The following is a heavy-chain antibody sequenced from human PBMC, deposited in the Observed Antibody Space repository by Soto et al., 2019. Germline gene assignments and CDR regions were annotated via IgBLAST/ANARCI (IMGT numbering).Heavy chain of an antibody. V-gene: IGHV1-69*13. Sequence: SVKVSCKASGGTFSSYAISWVREAPGQGLEWMGGIIPIFGIANYAQKFQGRVTITADESTSTAYMELSSLRSEDTAVYYCARSIAAAVSRGFDPWGQGTLVTVS. CDR3: ARSIAAAVSRGFDP. CDR1: GGTFSSYA. J-gene: IGHJ5*02. D-gene: IGHD6-13*01. CDR2: IIPIFGIA.